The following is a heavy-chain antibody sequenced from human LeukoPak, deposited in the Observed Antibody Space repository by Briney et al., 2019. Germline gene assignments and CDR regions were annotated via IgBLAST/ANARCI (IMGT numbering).Heavy chain of an antibody. D-gene: IGHD5-18*01. V-gene: IGHV4-61*01. CDR1: GGFVSSGSYY. CDR3: TRGYRHGEGF. CDR2: IYYSGTT. Sequence: SETLSLTCTVSGGFVSSGSYYWSWIRQLPGKGLEWVGYIYYSGTTNYNPSLKSRVTISVDRSKNQFSLKLSSVTAADTAVYYCTRGYRHGEGFWGQGTLVTVSS. J-gene: IGHJ4*02.